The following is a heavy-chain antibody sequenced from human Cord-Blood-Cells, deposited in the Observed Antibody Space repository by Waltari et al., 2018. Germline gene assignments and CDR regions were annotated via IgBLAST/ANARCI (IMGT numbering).Heavy chain of an antibody. CDR2: IRYDGSNK. CDR1: GFTFSSYG. Sequence: QVQLVESGGGVVQPGGSLRLSCAASGFTFSSYGMHWVRQAPGKGLEWVAFIRYDGSNKYYADSVKGRFTISRDNSKNTLYLQMNSLRAEDTAVYYCAKVPVSPVDAFDIWDQGTMVTVSS. J-gene: IGHJ3*02. V-gene: IGHV3-30*02. CDR3: AKVPVSPVDAFDI.